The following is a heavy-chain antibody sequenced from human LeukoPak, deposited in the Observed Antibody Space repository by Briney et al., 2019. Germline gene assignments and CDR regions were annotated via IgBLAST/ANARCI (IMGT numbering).Heavy chain of an antibody. V-gene: IGHV3-53*01. Sequence: GGSLRLSCAASGFTVSSNYMSWVRQAPGKGLEWVSVIYSGGSTYYADSVKGRFTISRDNSKNTLYLQMNSLRAEDTAVYYCASGGSGSYHDAFDIWGQGTMVTVSS. CDR3: ASGGSGSYHDAFDI. D-gene: IGHD1-26*01. CDR2: IYSGGST. J-gene: IGHJ3*02. CDR1: GFTVSSNY.